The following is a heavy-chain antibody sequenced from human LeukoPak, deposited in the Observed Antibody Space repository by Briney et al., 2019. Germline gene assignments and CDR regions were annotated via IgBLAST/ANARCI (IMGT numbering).Heavy chain of an antibody. Sequence: GGSLRLSCAASGFTFSTYWVHWVRQAPGKGLEWVANIKQDGSEKYYVDSVKGRFTISRDNAKNSLYLQMNSLRAEDTAVYYCARDRYDSSGYDWFDPWGQGTLVTVSS. J-gene: IGHJ5*02. CDR2: IKQDGSEK. D-gene: IGHD3-22*01. CDR1: GFTFSTYW. CDR3: ARDRYDSSGYDWFDP. V-gene: IGHV3-7*01.